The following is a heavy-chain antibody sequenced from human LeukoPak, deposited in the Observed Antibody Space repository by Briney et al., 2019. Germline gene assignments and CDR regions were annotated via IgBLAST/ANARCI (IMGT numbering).Heavy chain of an antibody. CDR3: ANSYYYYDSSGPLNY. CDR2: IIPIFGTA. J-gene: IGHJ4*02. V-gene: IGHV1-69*13. Sequence: GASVKVSFKASGGTFSSYAFSWVRQAPGQGLEWMGGIIPIFGTANYAQKFQGRVTITADESTSTAYMELSSLRSEDTAVYYCANSYYYYDSSGPLNYWGQGTLVTVSS. CDR1: GGTFSSYA. D-gene: IGHD3-22*01.